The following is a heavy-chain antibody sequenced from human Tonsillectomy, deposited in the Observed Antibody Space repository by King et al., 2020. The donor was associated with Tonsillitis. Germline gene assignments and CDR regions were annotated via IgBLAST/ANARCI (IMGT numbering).Heavy chain of an antibody. J-gene: IGHJ4*02. CDR1: GFTFSSYS. Sequence: VQLVESGGGLVKPGGSLRLSCAASGFTFSSYSMNWVRQAPGKGLEWVSSISSSSSYIHYADSVKGRFTISRDNAKNSLYLRMNRLRAEDTAVYYCARDYYDSSGYSDYWGQGTLVTVSS. D-gene: IGHD3-22*01. CDR2: ISSSSSYI. V-gene: IGHV3-21*01. CDR3: ARDYYDSSGYSDY.